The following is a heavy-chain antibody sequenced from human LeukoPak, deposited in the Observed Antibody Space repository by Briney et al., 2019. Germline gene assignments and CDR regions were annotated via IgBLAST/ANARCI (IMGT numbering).Heavy chain of an antibody. CDR1: GYSFTSYW. J-gene: IGHJ6*03. Sequence: GESLKISCKGSGYSFTSYWIGWVRQMPGKGLEWMGIIYPGDSDTRYSPSIQGQVTISADKSISTAYLQWSSLKASDTAMYYCARAYCGGDCYWGDYYYYYMDVWGKGTTVTISS. D-gene: IGHD2-21*02. CDR3: ARAYCGGDCYWGDYYYYYMDV. CDR2: IYPGDSDT. V-gene: IGHV5-51*01.